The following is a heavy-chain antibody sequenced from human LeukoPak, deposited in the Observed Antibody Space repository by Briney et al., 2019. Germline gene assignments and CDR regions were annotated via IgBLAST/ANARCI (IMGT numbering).Heavy chain of an antibody. V-gene: IGHV3-23*05. D-gene: IGHD3-10*02. CDR1: GFTFSAYA. J-gene: IGHJ6*02. CDR2: IGSDNKP. CDR3: ARALHYYVAMDV. Sequence: PGGSLRLSCEASGFTFSAYAMTWVRQAPGKGLEWVSSIGSDNKPHYSESVKGRFAISRDNSKNMLFLQLNSLRADDTALYYCARALHYYVAMDVWGQGTTVTVSS.